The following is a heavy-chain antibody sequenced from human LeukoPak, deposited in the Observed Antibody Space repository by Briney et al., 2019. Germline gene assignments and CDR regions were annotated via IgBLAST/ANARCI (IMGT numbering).Heavy chain of an antibody. D-gene: IGHD3-22*01. CDR2: ISYDGSNK. CDR3: AKLNYYDSSGYSHDDY. J-gene: IGHJ4*02. V-gene: IGHV3-30*18. CDR1: GFTFSSYG. Sequence: GGSLRLSCAASGFTFSSYGMHWVRQAPGKGLEWVAVISYDGSNKYYADSVKGRFTISRDNSKNTLYLQMNSLRAEDTAVYYCAKLNYYDSSGYSHDDYWGQGTLVTVSS.